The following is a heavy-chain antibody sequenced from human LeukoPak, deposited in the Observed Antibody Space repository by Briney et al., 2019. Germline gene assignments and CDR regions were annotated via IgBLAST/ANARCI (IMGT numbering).Heavy chain of an antibody. CDR2: MNPNSGNT. D-gene: IGHD2-2*01. CDR3: ARGRSCSSTSCYLPPYYYCGMDV. J-gene: IGHJ6*04. V-gene: IGHV1-8*01. Sequence: ASVNVSCQASGYTFTSYEINWVRQAAGQGLEWVGWMNPNSGNTGYAQKFQGRVTMTRNTSISTAYMELSSPRSEDTAVYYCARGRSCSSTSCYLPPYYYCGMDVWGEGSTVTASS. CDR1: GYTFTSYE.